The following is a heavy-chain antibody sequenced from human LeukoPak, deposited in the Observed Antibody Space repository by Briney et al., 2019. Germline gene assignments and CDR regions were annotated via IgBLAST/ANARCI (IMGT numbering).Heavy chain of an antibody. V-gene: IGHV1-69*13. CDR3: ARGGIAARPVDY. CDR2: IIPIFGTA. CDR1: GGTFSSYA. Sequence: SVKVSCKASGGTFSSYAISWVRQAPGQGLEWMGGIIPIFGTANYAQKFQGRVTITADESTSTAYMELSSLRSEDMAVYYCARGGIAARPVDYWGQGTLVTVSS. J-gene: IGHJ4*02. D-gene: IGHD6-6*01.